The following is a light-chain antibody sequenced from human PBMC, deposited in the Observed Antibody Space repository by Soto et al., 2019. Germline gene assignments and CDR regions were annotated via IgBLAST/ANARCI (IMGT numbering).Light chain of an antibody. CDR2: AAS. CDR1: QSISSY. CDR3: QQSYSTLT. J-gene: IGKJ3*01. Sequence: DIQMTQSPSSLSASVGDRVTITCRASQSISSYLNWYQQKPGKAPKLLIYAASSLQSGVPSRFSGGGSGTDFTLTSSSLQRDDFATYYCQQSYSTLTFGPGTKVDI. V-gene: IGKV1-39*01.